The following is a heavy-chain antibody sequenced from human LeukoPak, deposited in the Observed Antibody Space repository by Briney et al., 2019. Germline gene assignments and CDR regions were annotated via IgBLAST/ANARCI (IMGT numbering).Heavy chain of an antibody. Sequence: SSETLSLTCAVYGGSFSDYYWSWIRQPPGKGLEWIGEINHSGSTNYNPSLRSRVTVSVHTSNNKLSLKLRSVTAADTAAYYCARQWLVSTLFDYWGQGTLVTVSS. CDR3: ARQWLVSTLFDY. CDR1: GGSFSDYY. CDR2: INHSGST. J-gene: IGHJ4*02. D-gene: IGHD6-19*01. V-gene: IGHV4-34*01.